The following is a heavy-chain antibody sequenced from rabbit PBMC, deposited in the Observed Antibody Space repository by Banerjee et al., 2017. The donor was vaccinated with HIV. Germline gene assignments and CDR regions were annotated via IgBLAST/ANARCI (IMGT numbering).Heavy chain of an antibody. CDR2: IYAGSSGST. Sequence: QSLEESGGDLVKPGASLTLTCTASGFSLSIYEMCWVRQAPGKGLEWIACIYAGSSGSTYYASWVNGRFTISKTSSTTVTLQLDSLTAADTATYFCARDLAGVIGWNFNLWGQGTLVTV. CDR3: ARDLAGVIGWNFNL. D-gene: IGHD4-1*01. V-gene: IGHV1S40*01. J-gene: IGHJ4*01. CDR1: GFSLSIYE.